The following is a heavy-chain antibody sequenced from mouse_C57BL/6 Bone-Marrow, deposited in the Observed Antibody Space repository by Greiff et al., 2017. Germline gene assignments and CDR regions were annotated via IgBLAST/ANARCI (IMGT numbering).Heavy chain of an antibody. V-gene: IGHV1-26*01. CDR3: ARKGCIGYAMDY. CDR2: INPNNGGT. J-gene: IGHJ4*01. D-gene: IGHD2-14*01. CDR1: GYTFTDYY. Sequence: EVQLQQSGPELVKPGASVKISCKASGYTFTDYYMNWVKQSHGKSLEWIGDINPNNGGTSYNQKFKGKATLTVDKSSSTAYMQLRSLTSGDSAVYYCARKGCIGYAMDYWGQGTSLTVSS.